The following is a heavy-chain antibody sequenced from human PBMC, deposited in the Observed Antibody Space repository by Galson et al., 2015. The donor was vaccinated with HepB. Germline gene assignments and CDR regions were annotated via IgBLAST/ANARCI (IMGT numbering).Heavy chain of an antibody. V-gene: IGHV3-33*01. CDR3: ARPGYCSSTSCYKTGIYYMDV. D-gene: IGHD2-2*02. J-gene: IGHJ6*03. CDR2: IWYDGSNK. Sequence: SLRLSCAASGFTFSSYGMHWVRQAPGKGLEWVAVIWYDGSNKYYADSVKGRFTISRDNSKNTLYLQMNSLRAEDTAVYYCARPGYCSSTSCYKTGIYYMDVWGKGTTVTVSS. CDR1: GFTFSSYG.